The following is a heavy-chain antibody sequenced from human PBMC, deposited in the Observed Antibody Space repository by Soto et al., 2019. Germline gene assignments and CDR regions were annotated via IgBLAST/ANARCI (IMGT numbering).Heavy chain of an antibody. D-gene: IGHD3-3*01. Sequence: EVQLLESGGGLAQPGGSLRLSCAASGFTFSSYAMSWVRQAPGRGLQCVSTITASGGATYYADSVQGRFTISRDNSKNTLYLQRDGLTADDTAMYYCVKDGLGGTTTFNWFDPWGQGTLVTVSS. CDR2: ITASGGAT. CDR1: GFTFSSYA. J-gene: IGHJ5*02. CDR3: VKDGLGGTTTFNWFDP. V-gene: IGHV3-23*01.